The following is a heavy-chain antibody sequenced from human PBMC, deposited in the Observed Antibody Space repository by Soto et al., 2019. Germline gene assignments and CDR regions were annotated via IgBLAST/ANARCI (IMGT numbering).Heavy chain of an antibody. CDR3: AKGGPDGFCSGGRCYFDY. D-gene: IGHD2-15*01. CDR1: GFTFDEYA. J-gene: IGHJ4*02. Sequence: EVQLVESGGGLVQPGRSLRLSCAASGFTFDEYAMHWVRRVPGKGLEWVSSISWNSNIIGYADSVKGRFTISRDNDKNSLYLQMNSLRPEDTALYYCAKGGPDGFCSGGRCYFDYWGQGTLVTVSS. V-gene: IGHV3-9*01. CDR2: ISWNSNII.